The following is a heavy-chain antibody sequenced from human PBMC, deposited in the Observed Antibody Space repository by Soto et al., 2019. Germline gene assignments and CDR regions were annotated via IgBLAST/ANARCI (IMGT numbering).Heavy chain of an antibody. CDR3: ARDLTWAAVAGTG. CDR1: GFTFSSYG. V-gene: IGHV3-33*01. CDR2: IWYDGSNK. D-gene: IGHD6-19*01. J-gene: IGHJ4*01. Sequence: QVQLVESGGGVVQPGRSLRLSCAASGFTFSSYGMHWVRQAPGKGLEWVAIIWYDGSNKYYGDSVEGLFTITRDNFKKKGYLQMKRVRIEDTAVYYHARDLTWAAVAGTGWGQGTLVTVSS.